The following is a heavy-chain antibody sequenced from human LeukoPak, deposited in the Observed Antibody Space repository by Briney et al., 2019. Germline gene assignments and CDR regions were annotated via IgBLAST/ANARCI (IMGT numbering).Heavy chain of an antibody. J-gene: IGHJ4*02. D-gene: IGHD5-24*01. CDR2: ISSSGSTI. CDR3: ARGSEMALQGPGDY. Sequence: PGGSLRLSCAASGFTFSNFGMHWVRQAPGKGLEWVSYISSSGSTIYYADSVKGRFTISRDNAKNSLYLQMNSLRAEDTAVYYCARGSEMALQGPGDYWGQGTLVTVSS. V-gene: IGHV3-48*04. CDR1: GFTFSNFG.